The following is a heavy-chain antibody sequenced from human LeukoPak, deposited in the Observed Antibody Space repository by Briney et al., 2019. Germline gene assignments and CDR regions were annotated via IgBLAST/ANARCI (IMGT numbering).Heavy chain of an antibody. CDR1: GFTFSAYS. CDR2: ITSTSSYI. V-gene: IGHV3-21*01. D-gene: IGHD5-12*01. J-gene: IGHJ4*02. Sequence: GGSLRLSCAASGFTFSAYSMNWVRQAPGKGLEWVSSITSTSSYIYQADSVKGRFTISRDNAKNSLYLQMNSLRGEDTAVYYCARDLKGYSTHWGQGTLVTVSS. CDR3: ARDLKGYSTH.